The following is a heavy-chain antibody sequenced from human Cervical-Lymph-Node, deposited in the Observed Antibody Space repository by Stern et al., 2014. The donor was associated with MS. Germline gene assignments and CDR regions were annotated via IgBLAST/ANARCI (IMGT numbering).Heavy chain of an antibody. V-gene: IGHV1-2*06. CDR1: GYTFTGYY. CDR3: ARIVRTTADDH. D-gene: IGHD1-14*01. J-gene: IGHJ4*02. Sequence: QLVQSGAEVKKPGASVKVSCKTFGYTFTGYYLHWVRQAPEKGLEWMGRINPATGGPDYAQKFQGRVTMTRDTSTSTVYMELSGLRSDDTAVYYCARIVRTTADDHWGQGTLVTVSS. CDR2: INPATGGP.